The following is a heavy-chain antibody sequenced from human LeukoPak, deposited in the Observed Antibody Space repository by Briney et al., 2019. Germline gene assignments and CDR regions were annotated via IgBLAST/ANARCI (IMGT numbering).Heavy chain of an antibody. Sequence: GASVKVSCKASGYTFTSYYMHWVRQAPGQGLEWMGTINPSGGSTSYAQKFQGRVTMTRDTSTSTVYMELSSLRSEDTAVYYCARDYGLFYGSEEEPGMDVWGQGTTVTVSS. V-gene: IGHV1-46*01. J-gene: IGHJ6*02. CDR2: INPSGGST. CDR3: ARDYGLFYGSEEEPGMDV. CDR1: GYTFTSYY. D-gene: IGHD2-21*01.